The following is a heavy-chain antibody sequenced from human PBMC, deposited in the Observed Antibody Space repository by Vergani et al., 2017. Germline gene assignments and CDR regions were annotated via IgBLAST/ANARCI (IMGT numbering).Heavy chain of an antibody. Sequence: QVQLQESGPGLVKPSQTLSLTCTVSGASINNDFYYWHWILQPAGKGREWIGRIYVSGITDYNSSLQSRVSLTVDTSKNLFSLTLTSVPAAETAVYYCARDNKRLRPRACDLWGQGTMVTVS. CDR3: ARDNKRLRPRACDL. CDR1: GASINNDFYY. V-gene: IGHV4-61*02. CDR2: IYVSGIT. D-gene: IGHD4-17*01. J-gene: IGHJ3*01.